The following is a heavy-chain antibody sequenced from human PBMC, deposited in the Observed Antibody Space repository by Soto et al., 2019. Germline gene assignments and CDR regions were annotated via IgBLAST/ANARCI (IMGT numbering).Heavy chain of an antibody. CDR1: GFSLSTGGMG. D-gene: IGHD1-1*01. CDR2: IDWDDDK. J-gene: IGHJ4*02. Sequence: SGPTLVNPTQTLTLTCTFSGFSLSTGGMGVGWIRQPPGKALEWLARIDWDDDKYYIRSLKSRLTISKDTSKNQVVLQLTNVDPVDTGTYFCARVISDYDSNWTFDHWGKGTLVTVSS. V-gene: IGHV2-70*09. CDR3: ARVISDYDSNWTFDH.